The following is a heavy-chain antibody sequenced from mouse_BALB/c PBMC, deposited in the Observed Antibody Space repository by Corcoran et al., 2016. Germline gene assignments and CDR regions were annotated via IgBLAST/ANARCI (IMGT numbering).Heavy chain of an antibody. V-gene: IGHV9-3*01. D-gene: IGHD1-2*01. CDR1: GYTFTTYG. J-gene: IGHJ2*01. CDR2: INTYSGVP. Sequence: QIQLVQSGPELKKPGETVKISCKASGYTFTTYGMSWVKQAPGKGLKWMGWINTYSGVPTYADDFKGRFVFSLETSASTAYLQINNLKNEDTATYFCAREGVLRLDYWGQGTTLTVSS. CDR3: AREGVLRLDY.